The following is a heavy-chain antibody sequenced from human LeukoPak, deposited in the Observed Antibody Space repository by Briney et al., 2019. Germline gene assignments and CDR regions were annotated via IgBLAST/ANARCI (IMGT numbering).Heavy chain of an antibody. D-gene: IGHD1-26*01. V-gene: IGHV1-3*01. CDR3: ARVKGVVGATSYYFDY. J-gene: IGHJ4*02. CDR2: INAGNGNT. CDR1: GYTFTSYA. Sequence: ASVKVSCKASGYTFTSYAMHWVRQAPGQRLEWMGWINAGNGNTKYSQKFQGRVTITRDTSASTAYMELSSLRSEDTAVYYCARVKGVVGATSYYFDYWGQGTLVTVSS.